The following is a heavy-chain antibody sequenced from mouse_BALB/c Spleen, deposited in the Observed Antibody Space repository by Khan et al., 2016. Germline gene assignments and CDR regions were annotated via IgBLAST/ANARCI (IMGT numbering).Heavy chain of an antibody. CDR3: ARLYYYGSSDY. CDR2: INPDSSTI. Sequence: EVKLLESGGGLVQPGGSLKLSCAASGFDFSRYWMSWVRQAPGKGLEWIGEINPDSSTINYTPSLKDKFIISRDNAKNTLYLQISKVRSEDTALYYCARLYYYGSSDYWGQGTTLTVSS. D-gene: IGHD1-1*01. V-gene: IGHV4-1*02. J-gene: IGHJ2*01. CDR1: GFDFSRYW.